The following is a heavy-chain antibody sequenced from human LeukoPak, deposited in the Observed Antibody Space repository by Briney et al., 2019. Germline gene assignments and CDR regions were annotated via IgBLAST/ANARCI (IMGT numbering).Heavy chain of an antibody. CDR3: AKDAVTVATPYFDF. D-gene: IGHD4-11*01. V-gene: IGHV1-2*02. CDR2: INLNSGGT. J-gene: IGHJ4*02. Sequence: GESLKISCKGSGYSFTGYYMHWVRQAPGQGLEWMGWINLNSGGTTYAQNFQGRVTMTRDTSISTAYMELSRLRSDDTAVYFCAKDAVTVATPYFDFWGQGTLVTVSS. CDR1: GYSFTGYY.